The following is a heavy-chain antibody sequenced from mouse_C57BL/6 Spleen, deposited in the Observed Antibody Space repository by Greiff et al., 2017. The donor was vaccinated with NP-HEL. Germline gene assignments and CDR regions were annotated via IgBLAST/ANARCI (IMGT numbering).Heavy chain of an antibody. CDR2: ISYSGST. J-gene: IGHJ2*01. Sequence: EVQLQQSGPGLVKPSQSLSLTCTVTGYSITSGYGWNWIRKFPGNKLEWMGYISYSGSTNYNPSIKSRISITRDTSKNQSFRQLNSVTTEDTATYYCARTARIKYWGQGTTLTVSS. CDR3: ARTARIKY. V-gene: IGHV3-2*02. CDR1: GYSITSGYG. D-gene: IGHD1-2*01.